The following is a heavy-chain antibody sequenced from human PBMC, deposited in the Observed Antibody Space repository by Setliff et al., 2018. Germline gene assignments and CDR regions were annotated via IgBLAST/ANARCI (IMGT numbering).Heavy chain of an antibody. J-gene: IGHJ6*03. V-gene: IGHV1-69*13. CDR1: GGTFSSYA. Sequence: ASVKVSCKASGGTFSSYAISWVRQAPGQGLEWMGGIIPILGTANYAQKFQGRVTITADESTSTAYMELSSLRSEDTAVYYCARGGYSYGYWYYYMDVWGKGTTVTVSS. CDR3: ARGGYSYGYWYYYMDV. CDR2: IIPILGTA. D-gene: IGHD5-18*01.